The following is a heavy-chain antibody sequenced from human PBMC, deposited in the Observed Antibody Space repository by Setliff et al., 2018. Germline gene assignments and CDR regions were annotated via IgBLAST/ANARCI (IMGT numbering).Heavy chain of an antibody. CDR3: ARTCSGSGCYAGLES. CDR1: GFTFSTYR. Sequence: HPGGSLRLSCAASGFTFSTYRMHWVCQAPGKGLEWVAVIWDDGGNKYHADSVKGRFTISRDNSKNTLYLQMNSLRPEDTAVYYCARTCSGSGCYAGLESWGQGTPVTVSS. J-gene: IGHJ4*02. V-gene: IGHV3-33*08. D-gene: IGHD2-15*01. CDR2: IWDDGGNK.